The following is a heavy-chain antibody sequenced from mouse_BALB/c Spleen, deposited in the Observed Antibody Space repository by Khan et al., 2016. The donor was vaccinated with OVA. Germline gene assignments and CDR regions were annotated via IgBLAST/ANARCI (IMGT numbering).Heavy chain of an antibody. CDR3: ARISSYWYSAF. CDR1: GFTFTNYG. V-gene: IGHV9-1*02. J-gene: IGHJ1*01. Sequence: QIQLVQSGPELKKPGETVKISCKASGFTFTNYGMNWVKQTPGKGLKWMGWINPYTGDPTYDDDFKGRFALSLETSASTAYLQLNSLINEDMATYVCARISSYWYSAFGGEGTAVNVSS. CDR2: INPYTGDP.